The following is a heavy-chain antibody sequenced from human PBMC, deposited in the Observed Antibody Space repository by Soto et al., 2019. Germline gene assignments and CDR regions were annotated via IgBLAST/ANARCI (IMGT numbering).Heavy chain of an antibody. J-gene: IGHJ5*01. D-gene: IGHD3-16*01. CDR1: GDSVSSHDAT. CDR2: TYYMSRWQT. V-gene: IGHV6-1*01. Sequence: SQTLSLTCAISGDSVSSHDATWDWIRQYPSRGLEWLGRTYYMSRWQTDYAISVKSRISINPDTSNNQVSLQLNSVTPDDTAVYYCARLIGNSWLDSWGQGTLVTVSS. CDR3: ARLIGNSWLDS.